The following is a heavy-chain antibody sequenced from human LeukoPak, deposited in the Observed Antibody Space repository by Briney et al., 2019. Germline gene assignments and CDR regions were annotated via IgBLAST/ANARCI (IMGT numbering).Heavy chain of an antibody. D-gene: IGHD6-19*01. V-gene: IGHV4-59*01. CDR2: IYYSGST. J-gene: IGHJ3*02. CDR3: ARPSSGRPFDAFDI. CDR1: GGSISSYY. Sequence: PSETLPLTCTVSGGSISSYYWSWIRQPPGKGLEWIGYIYYSGSTNYNPSLKSRVTISVDTSKNQFSLKLSSVTAADTAVYYCARPSSGRPFDAFDIWGQGTMVTVSS.